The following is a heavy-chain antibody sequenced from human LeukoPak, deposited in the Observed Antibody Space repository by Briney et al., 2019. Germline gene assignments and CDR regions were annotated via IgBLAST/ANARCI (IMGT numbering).Heavy chain of an antibody. V-gene: IGHV1-2*02. CDR3: ARVLLYKYYYDSPLDY. Sequence: ASVKVSCKASGYTFTGYYMHWVRQAPGQGLEWMGWIKPNSGGTNYAQKFQGRVTMTRDTTISTAYMELSRLRSDDTAVYYCARVLLYKYYYDSPLDYWGQGTLVTVSS. J-gene: IGHJ4*02. CDR2: IKPNSGGT. CDR1: GYTFTGYY. D-gene: IGHD3-22*01.